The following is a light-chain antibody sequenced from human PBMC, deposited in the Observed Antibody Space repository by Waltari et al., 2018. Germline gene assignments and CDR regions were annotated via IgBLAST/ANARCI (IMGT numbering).Light chain of an antibody. CDR1: NLGSQS. V-gene: IGLV3-21*02. Sequence: SYVLTQPPAVSAAPGQTATITCGGNNLGSQSVHWYQQKAGQAPVVVVYDDDDRPSGLPERFSGSKSGNTATLTITRVEGGDEADFYCQVWDSSSDHVVFGGGTKLTVL. CDR2: DDD. J-gene: IGLJ3*02. CDR3: QVWDSSSDHVV.